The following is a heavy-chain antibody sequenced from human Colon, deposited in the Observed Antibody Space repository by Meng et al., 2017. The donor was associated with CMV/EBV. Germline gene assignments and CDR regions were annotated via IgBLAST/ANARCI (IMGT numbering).Heavy chain of an antibody. CDR2: ISAYNGNT. V-gene: IGHV1-18*01. CDR3: ATDPLNGQNDAFDI. CDR1: GYTFTSYG. J-gene: IGHJ3*02. Sequence: ASVKVSCKASGYTFTSYGISWVRQAPGQGLEWMGWISAYNGNTNYAQKLQGRVTMTTDTSTSTAYMELRSLRSDDTAVYYCATDPLNGQNDAFDIWGQGTMVTVSS.